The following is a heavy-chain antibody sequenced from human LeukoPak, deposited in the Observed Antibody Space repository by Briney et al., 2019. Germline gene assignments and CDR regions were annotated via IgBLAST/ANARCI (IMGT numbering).Heavy chain of an antibody. CDR2: IRTDGVTK. CDR1: GFRFSHHG. D-gene: IGHD5-24*01. Sequence: GALRLSCIASGFRFSHHGMNWVRQAPGKGLEWVSGIRTDGVTKYYADSVKGRFIISRDNSKNTVYLQMNSLSAEDAAVYYCVKNDGWVQYANWGQGTLVTVSS. V-gene: IGHV3-23*01. CDR3: VKNDGWVQYAN. J-gene: IGHJ4*02.